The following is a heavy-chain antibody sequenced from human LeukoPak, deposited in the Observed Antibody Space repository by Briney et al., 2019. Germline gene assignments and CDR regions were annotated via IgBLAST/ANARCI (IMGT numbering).Heavy chain of an antibody. CDR2: IYYSGST. CDR1: GGSISSYY. V-gene: IGHV4-59*01. CDR3: ARAQYSSSPGDY. J-gene: IGHJ4*02. D-gene: IGHD6-6*01. Sequence: SETLSLTCTVSGGSISSYYWSWIRQPPGKGLEWIGYIYYSGSTNYNPSLKSRVTISVDTSKNQFSLKLSSVTAADTAVYYCARAQYSSSPGDYWGQGTLVTLSS.